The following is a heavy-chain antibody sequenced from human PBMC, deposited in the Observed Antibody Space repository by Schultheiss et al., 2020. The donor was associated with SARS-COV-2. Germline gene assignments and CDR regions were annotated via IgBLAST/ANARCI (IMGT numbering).Heavy chain of an antibody. Sequence: GGSLRLSCAASGFTFSSYAMSWVRQAPGKGLEWVSAISSNGGSTYYANSVKGRFTISRDNSKNTLYLQMNSLRAEDTAVYYCARAIFGVVTSGDAFDIWGQGTMVTVSS. CDR2: ISSNGGST. CDR1: GFTFSSYA. V-gene: IGHV3-23*01. D-gene: IGHD3-3*01. J-gene: IGHJ3*02. CDR3: ARAIFGVVTSGDAFDI.